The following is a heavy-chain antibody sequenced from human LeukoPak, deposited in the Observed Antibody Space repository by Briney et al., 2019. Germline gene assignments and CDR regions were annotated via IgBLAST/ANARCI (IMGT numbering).Heavy chain of an antibody. D-gene: IGHD6-13*01. CDR3: ARSTRIYSSSSFDY. CDR2: INSDGSST. CDR1: EFPVSSNY. J-gene: IGHJ4*02. V-gene: IGHV3-74*01. Sequence: SGGSLRLSCAASEFPVSSNYMSWVRQAPGKGLVWVSRINSDGSSTTYADSVKGRFTISRDNAKNMLYLQMNSLRAEDTAVYYCARSTRIYSSSSFDYWGQGTLVTVSS.